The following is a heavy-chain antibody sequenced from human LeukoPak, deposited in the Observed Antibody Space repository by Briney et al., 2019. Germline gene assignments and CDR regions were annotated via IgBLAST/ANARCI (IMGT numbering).Heavy chain of an antibody. V-gene: IGHV3-48*01. CDR2: ISSSSSTI. CDR3: ARISRLGGDVVWFDP. D-gene: IGHD6-25*01. J-gene: IGHJ5*02. CDR1: GFTFSSYS. Sequence: GGSLRLSCAASGFTFSSYSMNWVRQAPGKGLEWVSYISSSSSTIYYADSVKGRFTISRDNAKNSLYLQMNSLRAEDTAVYYCARISRLGGDVVWFDPWGQGTLVTVSS.